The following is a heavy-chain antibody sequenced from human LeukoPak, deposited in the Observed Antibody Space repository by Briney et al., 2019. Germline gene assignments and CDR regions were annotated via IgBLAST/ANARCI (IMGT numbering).Heavy chain of an antibody. CDR3: ARLRGSGSYYQMDV. Sequence: SETLSLTCTVSGGSISSYYWSWIRQPPGKGLEWIGYIYYSGSTNYNPSLKSRVTMSVDTPKNQFSLKLTSVTAADTAVYYCARLRGSGSYYQMDVWGQGTTVTVSS. CDR1: GGSISSYY. J-gene: IGHJ6*02. V-gene: IGHV4-59*08. CDR2: IYYSGST. D-gene: IGHD3-10*01.